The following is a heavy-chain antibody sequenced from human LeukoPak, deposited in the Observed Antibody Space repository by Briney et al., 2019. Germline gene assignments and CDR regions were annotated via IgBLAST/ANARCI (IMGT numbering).Heavy chain of an antibody. V-gene: IGHV3-7*04. J-gene: IGHJ4*02. D-gene: IGHD6-19*01. Sequence: GSLRLSCAVSGFTFSSCWMSWVRQAPGKGLEWVANIKPDGSEKFYVDSVKGRFTISRDNAENSLYLDMSSLRAEDTAVYYCARNAGWVSDYWGQGTLVTVSS. CDR2: IKPDGSEK. CDR1: GFTFSSCW. CDR3: ARNAGWVSDY.